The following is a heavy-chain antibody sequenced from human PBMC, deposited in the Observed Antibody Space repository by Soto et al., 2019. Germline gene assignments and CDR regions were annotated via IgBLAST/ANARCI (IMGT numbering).Heavy chain of an antibody. Sequence: QVQLVQSGAEVKKPGSSVKVSCKASGGTVRSYAISWVRQAPGHGLEWMGGIIPIFGTANYAQKFQGRVTITEDEYTSTAYMELSSLRSEDTAVYYCARDSPYSSSSLQYFQHWGQGTLVTVSS. CDR3: ARDSPYSSSSLQYFQH. CDR1: GGTVRSYA. D-gene: IGHD6-6*01. J-gene: IGHJ1*01. CDR2: IIPIFGTA. V-gene: IGHV1-69*01.